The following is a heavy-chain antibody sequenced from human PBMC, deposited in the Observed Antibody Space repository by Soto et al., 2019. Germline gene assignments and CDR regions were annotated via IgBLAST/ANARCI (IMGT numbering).Heavy chain of an antibody. CDR3: ATVRGGY. CDR1: GGSFTSYY. V-gene: IGHV4-59*01. CDR2: ISYSGST. J-gene: IGHJ4*02. D-gene: IGHD3-10*01. Sequence: PSETLSLTCTVSGGSFTSYYWSWIRQPPGKGLEWIGYISYSGSTNYNPSLKSRVAISVHTSKDQSSLKLSSVTAADTAVYYCATVRGGYWGQGTLVTVSS.